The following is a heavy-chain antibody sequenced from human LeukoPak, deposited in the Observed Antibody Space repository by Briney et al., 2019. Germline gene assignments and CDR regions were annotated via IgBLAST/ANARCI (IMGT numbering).Heavy chain of an antibody. CDR1: GFTFSNYA. Sequence: GGSLRLSCPASGFTFSNYAMSWVRQAPGKGLEWVSAISGGGDNTFYTDSVKGRFTISRDNSKNTLYLQMNSLRAEDTAVYYCARVGTTLTFGVVTRGIDYWGQGTLVTVSS. V-gene: IGHV3-23*01. CDR2: ISGGGDNT. D-gene: IGHD3-3*01. CDR3: ARVGTTLTFGVVTRGIDY. J-gene: IGHJ4*02.